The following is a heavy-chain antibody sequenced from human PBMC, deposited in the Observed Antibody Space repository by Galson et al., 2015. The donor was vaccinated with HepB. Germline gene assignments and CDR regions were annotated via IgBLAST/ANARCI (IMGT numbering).Heavy chain of an antibody. CDR3: ARHLGDFGGNSFQN. V-gene: IGHV3-11*01. J-gene: IGHJ4*02. CDR1: GFTFSDYY. CDR2: ISSSGNII. D-gene: IGHD4-23*01. Sequence: SLRLSCAASGFTFSDYYISWIRQAPGRGLEWVSYISSSGNIIYYADSVKGRFTISRDNAKNSLYLQMNSLRGEDTAVYYCARHLGDFGGNSFQNWGQGTLVTVSP.